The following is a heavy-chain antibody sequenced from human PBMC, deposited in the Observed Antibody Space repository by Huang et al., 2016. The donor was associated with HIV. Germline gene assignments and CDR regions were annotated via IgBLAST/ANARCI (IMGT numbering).Heavy chain of an antibody. Sequence: VQLRQWGTTLLKPSETLSLKCAVYGGSFTNHYWTWMRQSPGKGPEWIGEIDHRGRTTDNPSLRSRVSMSIDTSKNQFSLNLTAVTDADTAVYFCARPQMTDATSDSSWNYFDSWGQGTLVTVSS. CDR1: GGSFTNHY. CDR3: ARPQMTDATSDSSWNYFDS. V-gene: IGHV4-34*01. D-gene: IGHD2-21*02. J-gene: IGHJ4*02. CDR2: IDHRGRT.